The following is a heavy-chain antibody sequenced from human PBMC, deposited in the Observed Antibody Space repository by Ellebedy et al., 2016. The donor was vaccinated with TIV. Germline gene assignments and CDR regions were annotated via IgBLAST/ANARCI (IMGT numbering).Heavy chain of an antibody. CDR3: AKELERTYYFDY. V-gene: IGHV3-48*02. D-gene: IGHD1-1*01. CDR1: GFTFSSYS. Sequence: GESLKISCAASGFTFSSYSMNWVRQAPGKGLEWVSYIRSSSSTIYYADSVKGRFTISRENAKNSLYLQMNSLRDEDTAVSYCAKELERTYYFDYWGQGTLVTVSS. CDR2: IRSSSSTI. J-gene: IGHJ4*02.